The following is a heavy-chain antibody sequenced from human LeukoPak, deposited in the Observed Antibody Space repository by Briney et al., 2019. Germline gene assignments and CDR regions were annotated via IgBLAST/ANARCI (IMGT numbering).Heavy chain of an antibody. CDR2: IYYSGST. Sequence: SETLSLTCTVSGGSISSYYWSWIRQPPGKGLEWIGYIYYSGSTNYNPSLKSRVTISVDTSKNQFSLKLSSVTAADTAVYYCARGYYYDSSGYNDAFDIWGQGTMVTVSS. D-gene: IGHD3-22*01. V-gene: IGHV4-59*08. CDR3: ARGYYYDSSGYNDAFDI. J-gene: IGHJ3*02. CDR1: GGSISSYY.